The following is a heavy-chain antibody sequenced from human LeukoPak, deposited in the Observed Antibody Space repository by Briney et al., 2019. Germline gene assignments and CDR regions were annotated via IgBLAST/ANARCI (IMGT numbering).Heavy chain of an antibody. Sequence: GGSLRLSCAASGFTFSSYAMHWVRQAPGKGLEYVSAISSNGGSTYYANSVEGRFTISRDNSKNTLYLQMGSLRAEDMAVYYCARGPYYDILTGLDYWGQGALVTVSS. V-gene: IGHV3-64*01. J-gene: IGHJ4*02. CDR2: ISSNGGST. CDR3: ARGPYYDILTGLDY. CDR1: GFTFSSYA. D-gene: IGHD3-9*01.